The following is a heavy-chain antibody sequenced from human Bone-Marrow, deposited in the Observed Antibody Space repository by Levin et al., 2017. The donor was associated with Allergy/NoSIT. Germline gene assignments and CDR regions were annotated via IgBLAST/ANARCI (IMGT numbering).Heavy chain of an antibody. Sequence: LPSAPSGFSFSDHTMHWVRQAPPPRLEWVSCISGTSSYTYYADSLKGRLSISRDNSKNSLFLQMNSLRADDTAVYFCAREVGTGWFDTWGQGALVFVSS. CDR1: GFSFSDHT. J-gene: IGHJ5*02. D-gene: IGHD1-26*01. CDR2: ISGTSSYT. V-gene: IGHV3-21*01. CDR3: AREVGTGWFDT.